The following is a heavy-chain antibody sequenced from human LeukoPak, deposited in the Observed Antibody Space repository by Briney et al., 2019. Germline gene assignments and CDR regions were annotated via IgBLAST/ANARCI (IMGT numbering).Heavy chain of an antibody. CDR1: GFTVSSNY. CDR2: IYSGGST. CDR3: ARQRTAFVFDY. J-gene: IGHJ4*02. Sequence: PGGSLRLSCAASGFTVSSNYMSWVRQAPGKGLEWVSVIYSGGSTYYADSVKGRFTISRDNSKNTLCLQMNSLRAEDTAVYYCARQRTAFVFDYWGQGTLVTVSS. V-gene: IGHV3-53*01.